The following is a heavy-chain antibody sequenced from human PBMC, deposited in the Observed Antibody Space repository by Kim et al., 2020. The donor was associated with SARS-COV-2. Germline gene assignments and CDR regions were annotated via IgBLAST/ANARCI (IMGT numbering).Heavy chain of an antibody. V-gene: IGHV3-23*01. Sequence: GGSLRLSCVASGFTFTTYGMSWVRQAPGKGREWVSVISVSGQSTYYLDSVKGRFTVSRDNSKNTVYLHMNGLTADDTAIYFCAKRRTSGWLREDFDFWGQGTLVTVSS. CDR2: ISVSGQST. D-gene: IGHD6-19*01. J-gene: IGHJ4*02. CDR1: GFTFTTYG. CDR3: AKRRTSGWLREDFDF.